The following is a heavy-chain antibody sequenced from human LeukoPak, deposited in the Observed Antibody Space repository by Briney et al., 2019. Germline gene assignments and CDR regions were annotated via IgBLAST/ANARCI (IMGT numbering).Heavy chain of an antibody. J-gene: IGHJ4*02. CDR2: INPSGGST. V-gene: IGHV1-46*01. Sequence: ASVKVSCKASGYTFTSYFMHWVRQAPGQGLEWMGIINPSGGSTSYAQKFQGRVTMTRDTSTSTVYMELSSLRSEDTAVYYCAREVAGEEFDYWGQGTLVTVSS. CDR3: AREVAGEEFDY. CDR1: GYTFTSYF. D-gene: IGHD2-15*01.